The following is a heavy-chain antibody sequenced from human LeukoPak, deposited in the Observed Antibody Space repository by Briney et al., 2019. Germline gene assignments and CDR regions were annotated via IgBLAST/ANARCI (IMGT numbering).Heavy chain of an antibody. CDR3: ARRDSSSSGASDGFDI. CDR1: GHSFTNYW. D-gene: IGHD6-6*01. Sequence: GESLKISCKDSGHSFTNYWFGWVRQKPGKGLEWMGIIYPGDSDTRYSPSFQGQVTISADKSVSTAYLQWSSLKASDTAMYYCARRDSSSSGASDGFDIWGQGTMVTVSS. V-gene: IGHV5-51*01. J-gene: IGHJ3*02. CDR2: IYPGDSDT.